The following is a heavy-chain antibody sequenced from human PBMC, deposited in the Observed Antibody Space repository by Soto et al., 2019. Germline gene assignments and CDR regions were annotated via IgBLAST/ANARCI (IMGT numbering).Heavy chain of an antibody. V-gene: IGHV1-69*02. CDR2: IIPILGIA. Sequence: GASVKVSCKASGGTFSSYTISWVRQAPGQRLEWMGRIIPILGIANYAQKFQGRVTITADKSTSTAYMELSSLRSEDTAVYYCASSYSNYPFSYYYYYMDVWGKGTTVTVSS. J-gene: IGHJ6*03. D-gene: IGHD4-4*01. CDR3: ASSYSNYPFSYYYYYMDV. CDR1: GGTFSSYT.